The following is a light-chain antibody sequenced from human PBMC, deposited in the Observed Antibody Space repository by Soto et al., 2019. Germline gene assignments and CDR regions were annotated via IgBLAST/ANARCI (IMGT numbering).Light chain of an antibody. CDR1: GSNIEGYI. J-gene: IGLJ2*01. V-gene: IGLV1-44*01. CDR2: NND. CDR3: QSYDNSLRAVL. Sequence: QSVLTQPPSASGTPGQRVTISCSGSGSNIEGYIVNWYQHLPGTAPKLLIFNNDQRPSGVPGRFSGSKSGTSASLAISGLQSEDEADYYCQSYDNSLRAVLFGGGTKLTVL.